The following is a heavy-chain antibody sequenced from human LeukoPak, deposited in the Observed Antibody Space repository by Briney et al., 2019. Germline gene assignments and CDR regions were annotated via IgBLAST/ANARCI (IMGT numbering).Heavy chain of an antibody. CDR1: GFTFSNAW. Sequence: GGSLRLSCAASGFTFSNAWMSWVRQAPGKGLEWVGRIKSKTDGGTTDYAAPVKGRFIISRDDSKNTLYLQMNSLKTEDKAVYYCTTAPDHHRYFDLWGRGTLVTVSS. CDR3: TTAPDHHRYFDL. V-gene: IGHV3-15*01. CDR2: IKSKTDGGTT. J-gene: IGHJ2*01. D-gene: IGHD1-14*01.